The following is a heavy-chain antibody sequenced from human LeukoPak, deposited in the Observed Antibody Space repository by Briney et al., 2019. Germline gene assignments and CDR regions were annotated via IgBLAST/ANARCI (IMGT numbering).Heavy chain of an antibody. CDR3: ARNGYTSGWYRN. V-gene: IGHV3-53*01. Sequence: GGSLRLSCAASGFTVSSNYMSWVRQAPGKGLEWVSTIYSGGSTYYADSVKGRFTISRDISKNTLYLQMNSLRGEDTAVYYCARNGYTSGWYRNWGQGTLVTVSS. D-gene: IGHD6-19*01. CDR2: IYSGGST. CDR1: GFTVSSNY. J-gene: IGHJ4*02.